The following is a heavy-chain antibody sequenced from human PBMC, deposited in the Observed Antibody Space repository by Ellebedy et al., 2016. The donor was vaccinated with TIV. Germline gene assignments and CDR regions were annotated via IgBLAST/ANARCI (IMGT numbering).Heavy chain of an antibody. CDR1: GDSISNGFW. V-gene: IGHV4-4*02. D-gene: IGHD3-9*01. Sequence: SETLSLTCAVSGDSISNGFWWSWVRRPPGKGLEWIGEVYHRGNTNYNPSLKSRATISVDKSQNQFSLRLTSVTAADTAVYYCATQATGHYNFDYWGQGTLVTVSS. CDR2: VYHRGNT. CDR3: ATQATGHYNFDY. J-gene: IGHJ4*02.